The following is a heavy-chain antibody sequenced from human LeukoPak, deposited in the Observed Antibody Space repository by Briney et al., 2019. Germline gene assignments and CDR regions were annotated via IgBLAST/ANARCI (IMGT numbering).Heavy chain of an antibody. V-gene: IGHV4-38-2*02. CDR2: IDDSGTT. D-gene: IGHD2-8*01. Sequence: SETLSLTCTVSGYSISSGYSWSWVRQPPGKGLEWIGEIDDSGTTNYRPSLKSRVTISVDTSKNQLSLKVTSVTAADTAVYYCARVSGYCSDGVCRFDYWGQGTLVTVSS. CDR3: ARVSGYCSDGVCRFDY. J-gene: IGHJ4*02. CDR1: GYSISSGYS.